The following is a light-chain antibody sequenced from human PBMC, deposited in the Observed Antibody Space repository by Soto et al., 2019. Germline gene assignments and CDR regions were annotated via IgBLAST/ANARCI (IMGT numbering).Light chain of an antibody. CDR2: EVS. J-gene: IGLJ3*02. CDR1: SSDVGSYNL. V-gene: IGLV2-23*02. Sequence: QSVLTQPASVSGSPGQSITISCAGTSSDVGSYNLVSWYQRHPGKAPKLMIYEVSQRPSGVSNRFSGSKSGNTASLTISGLHAEDEADYYCCSYAGSSTLVFGGGTKLTVL. CDR3: CSYAGSSTLV.